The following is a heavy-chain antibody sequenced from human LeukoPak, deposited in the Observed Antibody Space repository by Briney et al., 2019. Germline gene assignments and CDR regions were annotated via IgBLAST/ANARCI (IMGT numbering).Heavy chain of an antibody. CDR3: ARGESIAAPPATDDY. CDR2: ISSSSSYI. CDR1: GFTSSSYS. J-gene: IGHJ4*02. V-gene: IGHV3-21*01. D-gene: IGHD6-6*01. Sequence: PGGSLRLSCAASGFTSSSYSMNWVRQAPGKGLEWVSSISSSSSYIYYADSVKGRFTISRDNAKNSLYLQMNSLRAEDTAVYYCARGESIAAPPATDDYWGQGTLVTVSS.